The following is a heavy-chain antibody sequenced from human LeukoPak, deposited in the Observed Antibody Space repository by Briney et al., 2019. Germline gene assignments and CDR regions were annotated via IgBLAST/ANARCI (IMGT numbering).Heavy chain of an antibody. Sequence: SETLSLTCTVSAGSINSDDYFWSWIRQPAGKGLEWIGRIYSPGTNYNYNPSLKSRVTISIDTSKNQFSLKLTSVTAGDTAVYYCARGIGTSYESSRDAFDIWGQGTMVTVSS. J-gene: IGHJ3*02. CDR2: IYSPGTN. CDR3: ARGIGTSYESSRDAFDI. D-gene: IGHD3-22*01. V-gene: IGHV4-61*02. CDR1: AGSINSDDYF.